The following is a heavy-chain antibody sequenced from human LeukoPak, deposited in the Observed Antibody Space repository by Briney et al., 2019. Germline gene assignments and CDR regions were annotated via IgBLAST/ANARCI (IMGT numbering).Heavy chain of an antibody. Sequence: SVKVSCKGSGYTFNSYGISWVRQAPGQGLEWMGGIIPIFGTANYAQKFQGRVAITADKSTSTAYMELSSLRSEDTAVYYCAREYGSGSYYSAWGQGTLVTVSS. CDR2: IIPIFGTA. J-gene: IGHJ5*02. D-gene: IGHD3-10*01. CDR1: GYTFNSYG. V-gene: IGHV1-69*06. CDR3: AREYGSGSYYSA.